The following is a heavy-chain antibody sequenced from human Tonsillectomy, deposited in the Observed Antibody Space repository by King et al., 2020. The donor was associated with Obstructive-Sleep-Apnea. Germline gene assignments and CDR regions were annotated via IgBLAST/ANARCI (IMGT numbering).Heavy chain of an antibody. D-gene: IGHD3-22*01. Sequence: VQLQESGPGLVKPSETLSLTCTVSGGSISSFYWSWIRQPPGKGLERIGNIYYSGSTNYNPSFKSRVTMSVDTSKNQFSLKLNSVTAADTAVYYCARLEYFYDNSGYYQYYFDYWGQGTLVTVSS. CDR2: IYYSGST. CDR1: GGSISSFY. V-gene: IGHV4-59*08. CDR3: ARLEYFYDNSGYYQYYFDY. J-gene: IGHJ4*02.